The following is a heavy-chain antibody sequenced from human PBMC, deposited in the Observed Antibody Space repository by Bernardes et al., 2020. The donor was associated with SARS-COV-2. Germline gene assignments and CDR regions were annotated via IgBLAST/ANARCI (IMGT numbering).Heavy chain of an antibody. Sequence: GGSLRLSCAASGFNFSNFAMHWVRQAPGKGLEWVSAISGSGGSTYYADSVKGRFTISRDNSKNTLYLQMNSLRAEDTAVYYCAKDQIVVVVAALDYWGQGTLVTVSS. CDR1: GFNFSNFA. CDR3: AKDQIVVVVAALDY. V-gene: IGHV3-23*01. J-gene: IGHJ4*02. CDR2: ISGSGGST. D-gene: IGHD2-15*01.